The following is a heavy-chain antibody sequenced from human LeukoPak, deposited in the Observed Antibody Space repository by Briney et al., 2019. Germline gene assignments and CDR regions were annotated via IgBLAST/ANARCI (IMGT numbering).Heavy chain of an antibody. CDR2: ISGSGGST. CDR1: GFTFSSYA. V-gene: IGHV3-23*01. CDR3: AKDPGWSYGYGY. Sequence: GGSLRLSCVASGFTFSSYAMSWVRQAPGKGLEWVSAISGSGGSTYYADSVKGRFTISRDNSKNTLYLQMNSLRAEDTTVYYCAKDPGWSYGYGYWGQGTLVTVSS. J-gene: IGHJ4*02. D-gene: IGHD5-18*01.